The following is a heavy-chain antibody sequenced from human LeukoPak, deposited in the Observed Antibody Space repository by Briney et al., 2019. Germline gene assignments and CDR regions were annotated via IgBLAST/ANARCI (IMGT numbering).Heavy chain of an antibody. CDR1: GGSISSYY. V-gene: IGHV4-59*01. CDR3: ARDLGYYYDSSGYHAFDI. D-gene: IGHD3-22*01. Sequence: SETLSLTCTVSGGSISSYYWSWIRQPPGKGLEWIGYIYYSGSTNCNPSLKGRVTISVDTSKNQFSLKLSSVTAADTAVYYCARDLGYYYDSSGYHAFDIWGQGTMVTVSS. J-gene: IGHJ3*02. CDR2: IYYSGST.